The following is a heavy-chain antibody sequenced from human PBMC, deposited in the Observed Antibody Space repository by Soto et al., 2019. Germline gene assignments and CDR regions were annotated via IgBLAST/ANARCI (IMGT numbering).Heavy chain of an antibody. Sequence: EVQLVESGGGLVQPGRSLRLSCAASGFSFDEYAMHWVRQAPGKGLEWVSGVSWNSGTMGYGDSVRGRFAISRDNAKNSLCLQMNSLTTEDTALYYCAKGFCSSTRCLTYSYMDVWGKGTTVTVSS. CDR1: GFSFDEYA. J-gene: IGHJ6*03. D-gene: IGHD2-2*01. CDR2: VSWNSGTM. CDR3: AKGFCSSTRCLTYSYMDV. V-gene: IGHV3-9*01.